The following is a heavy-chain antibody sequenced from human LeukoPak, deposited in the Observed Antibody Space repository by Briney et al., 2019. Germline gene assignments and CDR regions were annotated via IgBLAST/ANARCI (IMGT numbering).Heavy chain of an antibody. Sequence: SETLSLTCTVSGGSVNSGDSYWSWIRQPPGKGLEWIGDIYYSGNTNYNPSLKSRVSISVDTSKNQFSLKLTSVTAADTAVYYCGRDNRRGLPQFDYWGQGTLVTVSS. V-gene: IGHV4-30-4*01. CDR3: GRDNRRGLPQFDY. J-gene: IGHJ4*02. CDR1: GGSVNSGDSY. CDR2: IYYSGNT. D-gene: IGHD2/OR15-2a*01.